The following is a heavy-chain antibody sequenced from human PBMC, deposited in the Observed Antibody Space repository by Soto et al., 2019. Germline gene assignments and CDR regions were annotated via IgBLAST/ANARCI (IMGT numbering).Heavy chain of an antibody. CDR3: ARRIYYYYYGMDV. V-gene: IGHV4-30-4*01. J-gene: IGHJ6*02. CDR1: GGSINSDDYY. Sequence: QVQLRESGPGLVKPSQTLCLTCTVSGGSINSDDYYWSWIRQPPGKGLEWIGYIHYSGSTYYNPSLKSRVTISLDTSKNQFSLKLSSVTAADTAVYYCARRIYYYYYGMDVWGQGTTVTVSS. CDR2: IHYSGST.